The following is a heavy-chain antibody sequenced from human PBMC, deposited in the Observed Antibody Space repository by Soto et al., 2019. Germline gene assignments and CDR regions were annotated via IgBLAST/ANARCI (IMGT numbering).Heavy chain of an antibody. Sequence: GASVKVSCKASGGTFSSYGISWVRQAPGQGLEWMGWISAYNGNTNYAQKLQGRVTMTTDTSTSTAYMELRSLRSDDTAVYYCATSVTRPYFDYWGQGTLVTVSS. CDR1: GGTFSSYG. CDR3: ATSVTRPYFDY. V-gene: IGHV1-18*01. CDR2: ISAYNGNT. J-gene: IGHJ4*02. D-gene: IGHD2-2*01.